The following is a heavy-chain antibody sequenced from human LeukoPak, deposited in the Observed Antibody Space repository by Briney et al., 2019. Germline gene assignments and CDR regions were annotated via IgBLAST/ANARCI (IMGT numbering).Heavy chain of an antibody. CDR3: AKDAGVLELDY. CDR1: GFTFSSYW. CDR2: ISYDGSNK. V-gene: IGHV3-30*18. J-gene: IGHJ4*02. Sequence: PGGSLRLSCAASGFTFSSYWMSWVRQAPGKGLEWVAVISYDGSNKYYADSVKGRFTISRDNSKNTLYLQMNSLRAEDTAVYYCAKDAGVLELDYWGQGTLVTASS. D-gene: IGHD1-1*01.